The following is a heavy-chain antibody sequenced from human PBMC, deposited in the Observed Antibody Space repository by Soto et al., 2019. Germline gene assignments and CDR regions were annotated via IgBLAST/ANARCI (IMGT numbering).Heavy chain of an antibody. CDR3: PNPPHTAIDY. Sequence: SGPTPGEPTQTLTLTCTFSGFSLSTSGVGVGWIRQPPGKALEWLALIYWSDDKRYSPSLKSRLTITKDTSKNQVLLTMTNMAPVHTATHYCPNPPHTAIDYWGQGTLVTVSS. V-gene: IGHV2-5*01. CDR2: IYWSDDK. D-gene: IGHD5-18*01. J-gene: IGHJ4*02. CDR1: GFSLSTSGVG.